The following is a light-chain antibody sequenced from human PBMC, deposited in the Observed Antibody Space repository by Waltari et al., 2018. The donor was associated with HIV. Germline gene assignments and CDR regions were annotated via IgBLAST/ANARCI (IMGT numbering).Light chain of an antibody. J-gene: IGKJ4*01. CDR3: QQYNNVPLT. Sequence: DIQMTQSPLSLSASVGDRVTITCQASQDIRHFLNWYQQKPGQVPKLLIYDASKLETGVPSRFSGSGSGTDFTLTISSLQPDDIATYYCQQYNNVPLTFGGGTKVEIK. CDR1: QDIRHF. CDR2: DAS. V-gene: IGKV1-33*01.